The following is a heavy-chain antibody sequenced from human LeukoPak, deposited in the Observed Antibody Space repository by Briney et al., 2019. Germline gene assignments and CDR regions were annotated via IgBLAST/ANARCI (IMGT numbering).Heavy chain of an antibody. J-gene: IGHJ4*02. CDR3: ARDRSSSGWLYFDY. D-gene: IGHD6-19*01. CDR1: GYTFTNYY. Sequence: AAVNVSCMASGYTFTNYYIHWLRQAPAQGSEWMGMIDPSDGRATYGQNFHGSVTMTKDTSTSTDYMELSSLRSEDTAVYYRARDRSSSGWLYFDYWGQGTLVTVSS. V-gene: IGHV1-46*01. CDR2: IDPSDGRA.